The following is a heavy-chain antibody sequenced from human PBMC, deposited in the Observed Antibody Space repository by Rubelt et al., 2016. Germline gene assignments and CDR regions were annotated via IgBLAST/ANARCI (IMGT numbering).Heavy chain of an antibody. CDR3: ARKGDERTFDS. D-gene: IGHD3-10*01. V-gene: IGHV4-39*07. CDR2: INHSGST. CDR1: GGSVSSSGYY. J-gene: IGHJ4*02. Sequence: HLQLQESGPRLVKPLETLPLTCSVSGGSVSSSGYYWAWVRQSPGKGLEWIGEINHSGSTNYNPSLKSRVTISVDTSKNQFSLRLTSVTAADTAVYYCARKGDERTFDSWGQGTLVTVSS.